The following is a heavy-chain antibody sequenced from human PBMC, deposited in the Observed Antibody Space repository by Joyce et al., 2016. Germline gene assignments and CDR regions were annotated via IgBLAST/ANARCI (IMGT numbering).Heavy chain of an antibody. D-gene: IGHD6-19*01. CDR3: AREDSSGWDNWYFDL. CDR2: IHFGGAT. V-gene: IGHV3-53*01. CDR1: GFTVGSNY. Sequence: EVQLVESGGDLIQPGGSLRLSCAASGFTVGSNYLGWVRQAPGKGLEWVAVIHFGGATNYADSVKGRFTISRDILKNTVDLQMKSLRVEDTAVYYCAREDSSGWDNWYFDLWGRGTLVTVSP. J-gene: IGHJ2*01.